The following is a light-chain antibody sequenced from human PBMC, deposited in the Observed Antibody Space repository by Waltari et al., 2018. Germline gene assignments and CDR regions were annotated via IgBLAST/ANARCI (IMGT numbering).Light chain of an antibody. V-gene: IGLV2-14*01. CDR2: DVS. CDR3: NSYAGSSSWV. J-gene: IGLJ3*02. CDR1: SSDVGFSNY. Sequence: QSALTQPASVSGSPGQSITISCTATSSDVGFSNYVSCYQQHPGKAPKLMIYDVSERPSGVSNRFSGSKSGNTASLTISGLQAEDEADYYCNSYAGSSSWVFGGGTKLTVL.